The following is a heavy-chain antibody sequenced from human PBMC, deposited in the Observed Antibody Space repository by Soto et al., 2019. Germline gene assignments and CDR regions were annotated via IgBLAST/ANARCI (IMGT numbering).Heavy chain of an antibody. Sequence: SETLSLTCTVSGDSISITSYYWGWVRQPPGKGLEWIGSIHYSGSTHYNPSLQSRVTISGDASKKQFSLKLRSVTAADTAVYYCASTKDETLYFDYWGQGALVTVSS. D-gene: IGHD2-15*01. J-gene: IGHJ4*02. CDR3: ASTKDETLYFDY. CDR2: IHYSGST. V-gene: IGHV4-39*01. CDR1: GDSISITSYY.